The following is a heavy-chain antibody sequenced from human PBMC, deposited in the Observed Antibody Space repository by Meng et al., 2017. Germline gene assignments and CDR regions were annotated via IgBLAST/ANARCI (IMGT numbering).Heavy chain of an antibody. D-gene: IGHD5-24*01. CDR3: AREALTMTEMATRVGAFDI. CDR2: IIPIFGTA. Sequence: SVKVSCKASGYTFTSYYMHWVRQAPGQGLEWMGGIIPIFGTANYAQKFQGRVTITTDESTSTAYMELSSLRSEDTAVYYCAREALTMTEMATRVGAFDIWGQGTMVTVSS. V-gene: IGHV1-69*05. CDR1: GYTFTSYY. J-gene: IGHJ3*02.